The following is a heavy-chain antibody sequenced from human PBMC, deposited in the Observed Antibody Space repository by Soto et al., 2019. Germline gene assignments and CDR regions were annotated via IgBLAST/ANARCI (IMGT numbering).Heavy chain of an antibody. D-gene: IGHD2-2*01. J-gene: IGHJ5*02. CDR2: INHSGST. V-gene: IGHV4-34*01. Sequence: SETLSLTCAVYGGSFSGYYWSWIRQPPGKGLEWIGEINHSGSTNYNPSLKSRVTISVGTSKNQFSLKLSSVTAADTAVYYCARGYCSSTSCYYNGNWFDPWGQGTLVTVSS. CDR3: ARGYCSSTSCYYNGNWFDP. CDR1: GGSFSGYY.